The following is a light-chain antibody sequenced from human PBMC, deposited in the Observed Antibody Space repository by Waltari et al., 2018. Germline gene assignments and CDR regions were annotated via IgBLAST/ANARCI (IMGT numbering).Light chain of an antibody. CDR3: QQYNTWPPST. Sequence: EIVMTQSQAALSVSPGERATLPCRASQSISNNLAWYQHKPGQPPRLLISGASTRATGVPARFSGSGSGTEFTLTISSLQSEDSAIYFCQQYNTWPPSTFGQGTKLEIK. CDR1: QSISNN. J-gene: IGKJ2*02. CDR2: GAS. V-gene: IGKV3-15*01.